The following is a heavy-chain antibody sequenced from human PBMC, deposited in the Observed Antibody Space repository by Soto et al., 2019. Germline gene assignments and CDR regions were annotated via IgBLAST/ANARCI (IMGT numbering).Heavy chain of an antibody. V-gene: IGHV4-59*01. D-gene: IGHD2-2*01. CDR3: ARAVLPATAPFDY. Sequence: QVQLPESGPRLVKPSETLSLTCIVSGGSIINYYWSWIRQPPGKGLEWIGYIYYSGSTNYNPSIQSRVTISVDTSKNQFSLKLSSVTAADTAVYYCARAVLPATAPFDYWGQGTLVTVSS. CDR2: IYYSGST. J-gene: IGHJ4*02. CDR1: GGSIINYY.